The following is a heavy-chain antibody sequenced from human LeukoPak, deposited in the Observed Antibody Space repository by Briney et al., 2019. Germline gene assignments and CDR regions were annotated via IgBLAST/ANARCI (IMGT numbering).Heavy chain of an antibody. J-gene: IGHJ4*02. D-gene: IGHD3-10*01. CDR1: GFTFSSYG. CDR2: ISYDGSNK. Sequence: GGSLRLSCAASGFTFSSYGMHWVRQAPGKGLEWVATISYDGSNKYYADSVKGRFTISRDNSKNTLYLQMNSLRAEDTAVYYCARVGGSGSYYFYYFDYWGQGTLVTVSS. CDR3: ARVGGSGSYYFYYFDY. V-gene: IGHV3-30*04.